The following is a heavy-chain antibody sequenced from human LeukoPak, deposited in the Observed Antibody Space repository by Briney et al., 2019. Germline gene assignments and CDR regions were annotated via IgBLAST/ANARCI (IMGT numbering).Heavy chain of an antibody. J-gene: IGHJ4*02. D-gene: IGHD1-26*01. CDR2: MNPNSGNT. CDR3: ARDSGSYPILAFDY. CDR1: GYTFTSYD. V-gene: IGHV1-8*01. Sequence: GASVKVSCKASGYTFTSYDINWVRQATGQGLEWMGWMNPNSGNTGYAQKFQGRVTMTRNTSISTAYMELSSLRSEDTAVYYCARDSGSYPILAFDYWGQGTLVTVSS.